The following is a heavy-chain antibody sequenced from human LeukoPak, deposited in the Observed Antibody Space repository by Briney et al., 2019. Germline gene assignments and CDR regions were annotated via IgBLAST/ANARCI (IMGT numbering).Heavy chain of an antibody. CDR1: GGSISSGGYS. Sequence: SETLSLTCAVSGGSISSGGYSWSWIRQPPGKGLEWIGYIYYSGSTYYNPSLKSRVTISVDTSKNQFSLKLSSVTAADTAVYYCARGFDANFDYWGQGTLVTVSS. J-gene: IGHJ4*02. CDR3: ARGFDANFDY. V-gene: IGHV4-30-4*07. CDR2: IYYSGST. D-gene: IGHD2-2*01.